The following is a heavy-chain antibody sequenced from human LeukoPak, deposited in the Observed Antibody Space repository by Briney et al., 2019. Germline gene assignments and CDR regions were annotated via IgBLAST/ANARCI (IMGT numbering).Heavy chain of an antibody. CDR3: AKEVTWGTEDYFDY. V-gene: IGHV3-23*01. CDR1: GFTFSSYA. D-gene: IGHD7-27*01. J-gene: IGHJ4*02. Sequence: GGSLRLSCAASGFTFSSYAMNWVRQAPGKGLQWVSALSGSGGSTYYADPVKGRFTISRDNSKNTLYLQMYSLRAEDTAVYYCAKEVTWGTEDYFDYWGQGTLVTVSS. CDR2: LSGSGGST.